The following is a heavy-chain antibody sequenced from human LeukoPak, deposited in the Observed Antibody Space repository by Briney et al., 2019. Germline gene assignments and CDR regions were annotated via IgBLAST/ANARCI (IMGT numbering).Heavy chain of an antibody. D-gene: IGHD3-10*01. Sequence: GGSLRLSCADSQFTFNGSWMNWVRQAPGKGLEWVANMDPTGSQKRYVDSVRGRFTISKDNPGASLYLDMHSLRADDTAINYCAIWTSGNYWGQGTLVTVSS. J-gene: IGHJ4*02. V-gene: IGHV3-7*01. CDR2: MDPTGSQK. CDR1: QFTFNGSW. CDR3: AIWTSGNY.